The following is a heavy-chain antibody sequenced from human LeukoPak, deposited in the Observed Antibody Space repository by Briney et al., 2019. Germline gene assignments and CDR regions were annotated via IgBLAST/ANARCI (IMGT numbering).Heavy chain of an antibody. Sequence: GGSLRLSCAASGFTFSSYSTNWVRQAPGKGLEWVSSISSSSSYIYYADSVKGRFTISRDNAKNSLYLQMNSLRAEDTAVYYCARDPYSGGWGSYYYYGMDVWGQGTTVTVSS. D-gene: IGHD6-19*01. CDR2: ISSSSSYI. CDR3: ARDPYSGGWGSYYYYGMDV. V-gene: IGHV3-21*01. J-gene: IGHJ6*02. CDR1: GFTFSSYS.